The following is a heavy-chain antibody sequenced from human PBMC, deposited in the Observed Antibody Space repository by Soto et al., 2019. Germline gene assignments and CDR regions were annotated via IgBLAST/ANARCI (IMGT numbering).Heavy chain of an antibody. CDR3: ARGLPGATVVTFDGFDI. CDR2: IIPVLSTS. D-gene: IGHD2-21*02. Sequence: QVQLVQSGAEVKKPGSSVKVSCKTSRYTFRTHAITWVRQAPGQGLEWMGGIIPVLSTSNAAQKFQDRITVTADESTSTAYMELISLESEDTAVYACARGLPGATVVTFDGFDIWGQGTMVTVSS. CDR1: RYTFRTHA. V-gene: IGHV1-69*11. J-gene: IGHJ3*02.